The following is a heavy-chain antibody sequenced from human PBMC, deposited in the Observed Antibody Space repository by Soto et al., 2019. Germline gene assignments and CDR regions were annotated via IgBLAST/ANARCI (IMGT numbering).Heavy chain of an antibody. J-gene: IGHJ4*02. V-gene: IGHV3-73*01. Sequence: PVEYLRHSCAVSGFTFSGSAVHWVRQASGKGLEWVGRIRSKANSYATSYSESVQGRFTISRDDSKNTAFLQMNSLKIEDTAGDYRVSVQGLLAKLWGKGTLVTVAA. CDR3: VSVQGLLAKL. CDR2: IRSKANSYAT. D-gene: IGHD2-21*01. CDR1: GFTFSGSA.